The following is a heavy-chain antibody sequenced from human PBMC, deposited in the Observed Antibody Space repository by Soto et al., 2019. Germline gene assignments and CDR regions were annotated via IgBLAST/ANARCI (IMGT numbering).Heavy chain of an antibody. CDR2: ISGSGIGT. J-gene: IGHJ3*02. CDR1: GFSFRNYA. V-gene: IGHV3-23*01. D-gene: IGHD2-2*03. CDR3: AKDGYCSTTNCLLDAFDI. Sequence: PGWSLRLSCAASGFSFRNYAMNWVRQAPAKGLEWVSAISGSGIGTYYADSVKGRFTISRDNSKNTLYLQMNSLRAEDTAVYYCAKDGYCSTTNCLLDAFDIWGRGTMVTVSS.